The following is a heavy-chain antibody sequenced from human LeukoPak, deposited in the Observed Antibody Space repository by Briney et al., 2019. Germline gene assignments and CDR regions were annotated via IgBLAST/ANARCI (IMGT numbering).Heavy chain of an antibody. D-gene: IGHD6-19*01. J-gene: IGHJ4*02. CDR1: GFMFSEYG. CDR3: AKDWGARGCCGDYFDY. V-gene: IGHV3-30*02. Sequence: GGSLKLSCAASGFMFSEYGMHWVRQAPGRGPEWVAFIRDDGSSQYFTESVKGRFTISRDNSKNTVSLQMNNLRSEDTAVYYCAKDWGARGCCGDYFDYWGQGSLVTVSS. CDR2: IRDDGSSQ.